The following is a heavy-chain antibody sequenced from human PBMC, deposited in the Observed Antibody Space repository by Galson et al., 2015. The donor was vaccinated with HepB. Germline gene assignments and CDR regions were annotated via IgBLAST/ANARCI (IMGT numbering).Heavy chain of an antibody. D-gene: IGHD1-26*01. Sequence: SVKVSCKASGYTFNNYGISWVRQAPGQGLEWMGWISAYNGKTNHALKFQGRATMTTDTSTNTAYMELRSLGSDDTAVYYCARDLRWELGEFDYWGQGTLVTVSS. J-gene: IGHJ4*02. CDR2: ISAYNGKT. CDR3: ARDLRWELGEFDY. CDR1: GYTFNNYG. V-gene: IGHV1-18*01.